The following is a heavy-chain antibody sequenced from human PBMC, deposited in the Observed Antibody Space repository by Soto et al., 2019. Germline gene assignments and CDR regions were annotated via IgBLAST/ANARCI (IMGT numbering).Heavy chain of an antibody. V-gene: IGHV2-5*02. CDR2: IYWDDDK. Sequence: QITLKESGPTLVKPTQTLTLTCTFSGFSLSTSGVGVGWIRQPPGKALEWLALIYWDDDKRYSPSLKSRLTTPKDTSKNRVVVTMTHIDPVDTATYYGAHFAGSGMVPWGQGTLVTVSS. CDR1: GFSLSTSGVG. J-gene: IGHJ5*02. CDR3: AHFAGSGMVP. D-gene: IGHD3-10*01.